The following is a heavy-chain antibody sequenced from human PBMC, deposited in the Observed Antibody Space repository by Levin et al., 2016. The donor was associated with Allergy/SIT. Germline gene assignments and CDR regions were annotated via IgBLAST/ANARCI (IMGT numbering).Heavy chain of an antibody. CDR2: IYYSGST. Sequence: WIRQPPGKGLEWIGYIYYSGSTYYNPSLKSRVTISVDTSKNQFSLKLSSVTAADTAVYYCARESRSSSWYHNWFDPWGQGTLVTVSS. D-gene: IGHD6-13*01. J-gene: IGHJ5*02. V-gene: IGHV4-31*02. CDR3: ARESRSSSWYHNWFDP.